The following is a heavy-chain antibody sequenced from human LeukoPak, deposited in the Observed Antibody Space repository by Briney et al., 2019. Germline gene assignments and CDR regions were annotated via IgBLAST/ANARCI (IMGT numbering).Heavy chain of an antibody. CDR2: HCHSRNS. J-gene: IGHJ4*02. CDR3: AREILSSVGYFDS. V-gene: IGHV4-30-2*01. Sequence: SETLSLTCAVSGGSFSSYYYTWSWIPQPKGQGLKWIGNHCHSRNSYYNPSLKSRVTISIDRSKNQLSLNLNSATAADTAVYYCAREILSSVGYFDSWGQGTLVTVSS. D-gene: IGHD2-15*01. CDR1: GGSFSSYYYT.